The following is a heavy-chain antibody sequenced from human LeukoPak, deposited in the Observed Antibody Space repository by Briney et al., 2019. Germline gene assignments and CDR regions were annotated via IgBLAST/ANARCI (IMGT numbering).Heavy chain of an antibody. CDR1: GGTFSSYA. J-gene: IGHJ4*02. CDR3: AGGNYDFWSGNFDY. V-gene: IGHV1-69*13. CDR2: IIPIFGTA. D-gene: IGHD3-3*01. Sequence: ASVKVSCKASGGTFSSYAISWVRQAPGQGLEWMGGIIPIFGTANYAQKFQGRVTITADESTSTAYMELSSLRSEDTAVYYCAGGNYDFWSGNFDYWGQGTLVTVCS.